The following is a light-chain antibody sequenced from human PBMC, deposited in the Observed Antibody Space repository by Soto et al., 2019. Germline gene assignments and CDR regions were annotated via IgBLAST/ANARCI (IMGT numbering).Light chain of an antibody. CDR1: QSMSTY. Sequence: DIQMTQSPSSLSASVGDRVTITCRASQSMSTYLNLYQQKAGKAPKLLIYAASSLQSGVPSRFSGSGSGTDFTLTLSSRQPEDFGTYYCQQSYNTPALTFGGATKVEIK. J-gene: IGKJ4*01. V-gene: IGKV1-39*01. CDR3: QQSYNTPALT. CDR2: AAS.